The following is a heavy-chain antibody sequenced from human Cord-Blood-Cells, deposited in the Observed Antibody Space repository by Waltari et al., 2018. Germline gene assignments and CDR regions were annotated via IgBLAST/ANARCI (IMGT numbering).Heavy chain of an antibody. J-gene: IGHJ3*02. CDR2: IYYRGST. V-gene: IGHV4-59*01. Sequence: QVQLQESGPGLVKPSATLSLTCTASGGSIISYYWSWFRQPPGKGLEWIGYIYYRGSTNYNPSLKSRVTISVDTSKNQFSLKLSSVTAADTAVYYCARDINWNDAFDIWGQGTMVTVSS. D-gene: IGHD1-20*01. CDR3: ARDINWNDAFDI. CDR1: GGSIISYY.